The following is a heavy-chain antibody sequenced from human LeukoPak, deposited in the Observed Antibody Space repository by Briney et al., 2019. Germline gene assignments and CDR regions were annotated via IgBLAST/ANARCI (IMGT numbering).Heavy chain of an antibody. CDR1: GGSISSYY. CDR2: IYYSGST. J-gene: IGHJ4*02. D-gene: IGHD6-19*01. V-gene: IGHV4-59*01. CDR3: ARYSSGWYLDY. Sequence: SETLSLTCTVSGGSISSYYWSWIRQPPGKGLEWIGYIYYSGSTNYNPSLKSRVTISVDTSKNQSSLKLSSVTAADTAVYYCARYSSGWYLDYWGQGTLVTVSS.